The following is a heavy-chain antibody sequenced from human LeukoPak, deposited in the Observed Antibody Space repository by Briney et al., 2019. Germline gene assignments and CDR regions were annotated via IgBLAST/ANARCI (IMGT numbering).Heavy chain of an antibody. V-gene: IGHV3-43*02. J-gene: IGHJ3*02. Sequence: GGSLRLSCAASGFGFDDYVMHWVRQVPGKGLEWVALIGGDSASTYYADSLKGRFTISRDNSYNSLYLQMDRLRIEDTALYYCVKDLIVGDYYSSDNYYLPDAFDIWGQGTMVTVSS. CDR2: IGGDSAST. D-gene: IGHD3-10*01. CDR1: GFGFDDYV. CDR3: VKDLIVGDYYSSDNYYLPDAFDI.